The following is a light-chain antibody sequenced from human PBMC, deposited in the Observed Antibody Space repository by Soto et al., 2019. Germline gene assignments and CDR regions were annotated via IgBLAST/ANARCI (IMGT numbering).Light chain of an antibody. Sequence: EIVLTHSPGTLSLSPGESATLSCRTSQSVSNNYLAWYQQKPGQAPRLLIYGASSRATGTPGRFSGSGCGTVFPISSSRLEDEDFVVYYCQHYSSLWTFGQGTKVEIK. V-gene: IGKV3-20*01. CDR3: QHYSSLWT. CDR2: GAS. J-gene: IGKJ1*01. CDR1: QSVSNNY.